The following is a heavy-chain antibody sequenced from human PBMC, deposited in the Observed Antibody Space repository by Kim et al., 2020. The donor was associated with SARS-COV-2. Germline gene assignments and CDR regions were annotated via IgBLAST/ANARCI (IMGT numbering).Heavy chain of an antibody. Sequence: YDDSVMGRFTISREESKNIVFLQMNSLSVEDTALYYCAKDHPSGVWPTFDYWGQGTQVTVSS. CDR3: AKDHPSGVWPTFDY. V-gene: IGHV3-23*01. D-gene: IGHD2-21*01. J-gene: IGHJ4*02.